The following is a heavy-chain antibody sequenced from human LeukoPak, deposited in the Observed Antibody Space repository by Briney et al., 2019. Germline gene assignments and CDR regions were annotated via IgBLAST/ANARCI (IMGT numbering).Heavy chain of an antibody. V-gene: IGHV4-59*12. D-gene: IGHD3-22*01. Sequence: SETLSLTCTVSGGSISSYYWSWIRQPPGKGLEWIGYIYYSGSTNYNPSLKSRVTISVDTSKNQFSLKLSSVTAADTAVYYCARGLDSSGSDFDYWGQGTLVTVSS. J-gene: IGHJ4*02. CDR3: ARGLDSSGSDFDY. CDR1: GGSISSYY. CDR2: IYYSGST.